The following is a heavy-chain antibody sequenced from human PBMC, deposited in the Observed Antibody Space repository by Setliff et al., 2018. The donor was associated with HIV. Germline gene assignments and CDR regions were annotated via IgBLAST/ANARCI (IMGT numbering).Heavy chain of an antibody. CDR3: ARRHTAFDP. CDR1: GGSMNSYY. Sequence: PSETLSLTCTVSGGSMNSYYWNWIRQPPGKGLEWIGYIYYSGSTYYNPSLKSRVTISIDTSRNQFSLKLTSVTAADTAMYYCARRHTAFDPWGQGTLVTVSS. J-gene: IGHJ5*02. V-gene: IGHV4-59*04. CDR2: IYYSGST. D-gene: IGHD5-18*01.